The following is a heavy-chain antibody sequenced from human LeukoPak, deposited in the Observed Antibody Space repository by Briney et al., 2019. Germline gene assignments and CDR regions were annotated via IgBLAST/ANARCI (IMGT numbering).Heavy chain of an antibody. CDR2: IFHSGST. CDR1: GGSISAYY. CDR3: ARGALLWFGDRMEYYFDY. D-gene: IGHD3-10*01. J-gene: IGHJ4*02. Sequence: SETLSLTCTVSGGSISAYYWSWIRQPPGKRVEWIGYIFHSGSTNYNPSLRGRVTISVDTSKNQFSLKLSSMTAADTAVYYCARGALLWFGDRMEYYFDYWGQGTLLTVSS. V-gene: IGHV4-59*01.